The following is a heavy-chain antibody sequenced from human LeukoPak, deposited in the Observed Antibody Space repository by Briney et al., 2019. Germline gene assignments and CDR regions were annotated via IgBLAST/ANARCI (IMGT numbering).Heavy chain of an antibody. J-gene: IGHJ5*02. CDR2: ISAYNGNT. CDR3: ARGAVYSSSWYWGNWFDP. CDR1: VYTFTSYG. V-gene: IGHV1-18*01. Sequence: GASVRVSCKASVYTFTSYGISWLRKAPGQGLEWMGWISAYNGNTNYAQKLQGRVTMTTDTSTSTAYMELRSLRSDDTAVYYCARGAVYSSSWYWGNWFDPWGQGTLVTVSS. D-gene: IGHD6-13*01.